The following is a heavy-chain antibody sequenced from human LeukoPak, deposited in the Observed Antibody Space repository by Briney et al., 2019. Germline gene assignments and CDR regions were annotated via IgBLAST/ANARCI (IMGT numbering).Heavy chain of an antibody. Sequence: SETLSLTCAVYGGSFSGYYWSWIRQPPVKVLEWIGEINHSGSTNYNPSLKSRVTISVDTSKNQFSLKLSSVTAADTAVYYCARGGINGGSCYCIDYWGQGTLVTVSS. CDR1: GGSFSGYY. J-gene: IGHJ4*02. CDR2: INHSGST. CDR3: ARGGINGGSCYCIDY. D-gene: IGHD2-15*01. V-gene: IGHV4-34*01.